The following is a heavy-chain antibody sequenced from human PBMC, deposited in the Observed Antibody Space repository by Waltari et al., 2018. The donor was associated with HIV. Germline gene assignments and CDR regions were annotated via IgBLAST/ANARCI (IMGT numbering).Heavy chain of an antibody. D-gene: IGHD6-19*01. CDR2: ITYDGGNQ. J-gene: IGHJ6*02. Sequence: VQSGGGVAQPGRSLRLSCTASGVMISNHAMHWVRQSADKRLEWVGVITYDGGNQFVTDSLKGRFIISRDNARDTLYLEMKLLKGEDSGIYYCVRRSVLGLDLWGQGTTVIVS. CDR1: GVMISNHA. V-gene: IGHV3-30*04. CDR3: VRRSVLGLDL.